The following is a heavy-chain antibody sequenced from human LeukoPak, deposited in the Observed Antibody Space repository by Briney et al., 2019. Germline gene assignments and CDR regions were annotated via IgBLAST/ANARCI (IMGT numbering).Heavy chain of an antibody. CDR1: GFTFSSYA. J-gene: IGHJ6*03. CDR2: ISGSGGST. CDR3: AKGLKYYDFWSGYPLYMDV. V-gene: IGHV3-23*01. D-gene: IGHD3-3*01. Sequence: GGSLRLSCAASGFTFSSYAMSWARQAPGEGLEWVSAISGSGGSTYYADSVKGRFTIYRDNSKNTLYMQMNSLRAEDTAVYYCAKGLKYYDFWSGYPLYMDVWGKGTTVTVSS.